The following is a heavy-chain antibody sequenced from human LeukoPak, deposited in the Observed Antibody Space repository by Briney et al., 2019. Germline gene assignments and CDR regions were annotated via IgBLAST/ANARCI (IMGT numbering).Heavy chain of an antibody. V-gene: IGHV3-23*01. J-gene: IGHJ3*02. CDR1: GFTFSSYA. D-gene: IGHD1-1*01. CDR3: ANNWVLSTAFDI. CDR2: ISGSGGST. Sequence: GGSLRLSCVASGFTFSSYAMSWVRQAPGKGLEWVSAISGSGGSTYYADSVKGRFTISRDNSKNTLYLQMNSLRAEDTAVYYCANNWVLSTAFDIWGQGTMVTVSS.